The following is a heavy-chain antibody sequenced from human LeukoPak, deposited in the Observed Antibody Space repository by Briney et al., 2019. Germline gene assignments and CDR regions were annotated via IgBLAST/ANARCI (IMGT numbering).Heavy chain of an antibody. CDR3: ARSRGYSSGWYGSYYCYGMDV. V-gene: IGHV6-1*01. J-gene: IGHJ6*02. CDR1: GDSVSSNSAA. Sequence: SQTLSLTCAISGDSVSSNSAAWNWIRQSPSRSLEWLGRTYYRSKGYNDYAVSVKSRITINPDTSKNQFCLQLNSVTPEDTAVYYCARSRGYSSGWYGSYYCYGMDVWGQGTTVTVSS. CDR2: TYYRSKGYN. D-gene: IGHD6-19*01.